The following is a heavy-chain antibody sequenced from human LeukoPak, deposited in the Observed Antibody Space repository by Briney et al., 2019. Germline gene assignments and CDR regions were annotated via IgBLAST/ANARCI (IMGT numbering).Heavy chain of an antibody. J-gene: IGHJ5*02. CDR1: GYTFTGYY. CDR3: ARGDWFDP. Sequence: ASVKVSCKASGYTFTGYYMHWVRQAPGQGLEWMGWINPNSGDTNYAQKFEGRVAMTTDTSSSTAYMELRSLRSDDTAIYYCARGDWFDPWGQRTLVTVSS. D-gene: IGHD2-21*01. V-gene: IGHV1-2*02. CDR2: INPNSGDT.